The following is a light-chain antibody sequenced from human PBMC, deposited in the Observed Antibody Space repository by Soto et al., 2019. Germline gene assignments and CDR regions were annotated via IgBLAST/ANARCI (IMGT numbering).Light chain of an antibody. CDR3: SSYTTSSTVV. J-gene: IGLJ2*01. V-gene: IGLV2-14*03. Sequence: QSALTQPASVSGSPGQSITISCTGTGSDVGSYPYVSWYQQHPGKAPKLMIYDVNSRPSGVSSRFSGSKSDNTASLTISGLQAEDEAHYYCSSYTTSSTVVFGGGTKLTVL. CDR2: DVN. CDR1: GSDVGSYPY.